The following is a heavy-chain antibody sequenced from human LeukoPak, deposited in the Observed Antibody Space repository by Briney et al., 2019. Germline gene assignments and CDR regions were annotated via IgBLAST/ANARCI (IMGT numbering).Heavy chain of an antibody. CDR2: IYYSGST. CDR1: GGSITDYF. CDR3: ARLGHGSGSLLDS. V-gene: IGHV4-59*08. D-gene: IGHD3-10*01. Sequence: PSETLSLTCTVSGGSITDYFWSWIRQPPVKTLEFIGYIYYSGSTNYNPSLESRVTISLDMSQRHLSLRLSSVTAADTAVYYCARLGHGSGSLLDSWGQGTLVTVSS. J-gene: IGHJ4*02.